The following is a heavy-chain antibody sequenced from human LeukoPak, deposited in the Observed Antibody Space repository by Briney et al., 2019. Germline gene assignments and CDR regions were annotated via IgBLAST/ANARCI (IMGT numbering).Heavy chain of an antibody. CDR2: TYYRSKWYN. CDR1: GDSVSSNSAA. Sequence: SQTLSLTCAISGDSVSSNSAAWNWIRKSPSRGLEWLGRTYYRSKWYNDHAVSVKSRITINPDTSKNQFSLQLNSATPEDTAVYYCARETYSPTYGMDVWGQGTMVAVSS. CDR3: ARETYSPTYGMDV. J-gene: IGHJ6*02. V-gene: IGHV6-1*01. D-gene: IGHD5-12*01.